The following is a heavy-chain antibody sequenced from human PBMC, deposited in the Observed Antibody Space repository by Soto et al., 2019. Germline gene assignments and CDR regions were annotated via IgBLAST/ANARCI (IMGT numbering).Heavy chain of an antibody. Sequence: ASVKVSCKASGGTFSSYAISWVRQAPGQGLEWMGGIIPIFGTANYAQKFQGRVTITADESTSTAYMELSSLRSEDTAVYYCARTYCSGGSCYSYPPYYYYYGMDVWGQGTTVTV. V-gene: IGHV1-69*13. CDR2: IIPIFGTA. J-gene: IGHJ6*02. D-gene: IGHD2-15*01. CDR3: ARTYCSGGSCYSYPPYYYYYGMDV. CDR1: GGTFSSYA.